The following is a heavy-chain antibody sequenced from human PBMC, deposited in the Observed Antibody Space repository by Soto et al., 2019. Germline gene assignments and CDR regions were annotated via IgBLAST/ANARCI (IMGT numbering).Heavy chain of an antibody. CDR1: GFTFSSYW. CDR3: ARDGGSSSWSYNWFDP. Sequence: EVQLVESGGGLVQPGGSLRLSRAAYGFTFSSYWMHWVREAPGKGLVWVSRINSDGSSTSYADSVKGRFTISRDNAKNTLYLQMNSLRAEDTAVYYCARDGGSSSWSYNWFDPWGRGTLVTVSS. V-gene: IGHV3-74*01. J-gene: IGHJ5*02. CDR2: INSDGSST. D-gene: IGHD6-13*01.